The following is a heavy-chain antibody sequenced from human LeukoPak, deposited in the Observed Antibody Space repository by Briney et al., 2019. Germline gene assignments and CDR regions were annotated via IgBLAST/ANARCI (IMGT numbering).Heavy chain of an antibody. CDR3: AREVAATGYLHFDY. CDR2: IHYGGNP. Sequence: SETLSLTCSVSGDSIHSTGYYWSWIRQPPGKGLEWIGYIHYGGNPTYNPSLKSRVTISLDTSKNQFSLRVNPVTAADTAVYYCAREVAATGYLHFDYWGQGTLVTVSS. D-gene: IGHD3-9*01. J-gene: IGHJ4*02. CDR1: GDSIHSTGYY. V-gene: IGHV4-61*08.